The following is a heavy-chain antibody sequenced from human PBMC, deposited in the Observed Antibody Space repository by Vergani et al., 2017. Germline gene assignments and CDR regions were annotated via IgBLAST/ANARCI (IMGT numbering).Heavy chain of an antibody. CDR3: AKSTRYCSSTSCYTYYYGMDV. CDR2: IRYDGSNK. CDR1: GFTFSSYG. D-gene: IGHD2-2*01. V-gene: IGHV3-30*02. Sequence: VQLVESGGGLVQPGGSLRLSCAASGFTFSSYGMHWVRQAPGKGLEWVAFIRYDGSNKYYADSVKGRFTISRDNSKNTLYLQMNSLRAEDTAVYYCAKSTRYCSSTSCYTYYYGMDVWGQGTTVTVSS. J-gene: IGHJ6*02.